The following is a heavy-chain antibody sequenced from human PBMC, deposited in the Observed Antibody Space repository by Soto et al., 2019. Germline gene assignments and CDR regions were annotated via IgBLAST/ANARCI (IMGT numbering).Heavy chain of an antibody. CDR2: IYYSGST. D-gene: IGHD5-18*01. Sequence: SETLSLTCTVSGGSISSYYWSWIRQPPGKGLEWIGYIYYSGSTNYNPSLKSRVTISVGTSKNQFSLKLSSVTAADTAVYYCAREVQLRASFDYWGQGTLVTVSS. CDR1: GGSISSYY. V-gene: IGHV4-59*12. J-gene: IGHJ4*02. CDR3: AREVQLRASFDY.